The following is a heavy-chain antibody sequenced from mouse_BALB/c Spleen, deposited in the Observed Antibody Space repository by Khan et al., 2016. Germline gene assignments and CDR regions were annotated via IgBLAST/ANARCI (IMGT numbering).Heavy chain of an antibody. D-gene: IGHD1-1*01. V-gene: IGHV2-9*02. Sequence: QVQLKESGPGLVAPSQSLSITCTVSGFSLTSYGVHWVRQPPGKGLEWLGVIWAGGSKNYNSALMSRLSISKDNSKSQVCLKMNSLQTDDTAMYYCALVPLLRYALYYWGQGTSFTVSS. J-gene: IGHJ4*01. CDR1: GFSLTSYG. CDR3: ALVPLLRYALYY. CDR2: IWAGGSK.